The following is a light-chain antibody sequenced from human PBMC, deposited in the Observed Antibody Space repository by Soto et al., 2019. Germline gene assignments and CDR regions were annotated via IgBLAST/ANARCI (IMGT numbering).Light chain of an antibody. Sequence: SYELTQPPSVSVAPGQTARSTCGGNNIGSKSVHWYQQKPGQAPVLVVYDDSDRPSGIPERFSGSNSGNTATLTISRVEAGDEADYYCQVWDSSSDHRGYVFGTGTKVTVL. J-gene: IGLJ1*01. V-gene: IGLV3-21*02. CDR3: QVWDSSSDHRGYV. CDR1: NIGSKS. CDR2: DDS.